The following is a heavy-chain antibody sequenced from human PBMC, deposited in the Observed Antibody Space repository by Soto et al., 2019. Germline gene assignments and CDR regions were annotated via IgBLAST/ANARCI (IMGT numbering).Heavy chain of an antibody. CDR1: GYTFTSYG. D-gene: IGHD2-2*01. J-gene: IGHJ4*02. V-gene: IGHV1-18*04. CDR2: ISAYNGNT. CDR3: ARDIVVVPAAKRGLDY. Sequence: QVQLVQSGAEVKKPGASVKVSCKASGYTFTSYGISWVRQAPGQGLEWMGWISAYNGNTNYAQKLQGRVTMTTDTSTSTAYRELRSLRSDDTAVYYCARDIVVVPAAKRGLDYWGQGTLVTVSS.